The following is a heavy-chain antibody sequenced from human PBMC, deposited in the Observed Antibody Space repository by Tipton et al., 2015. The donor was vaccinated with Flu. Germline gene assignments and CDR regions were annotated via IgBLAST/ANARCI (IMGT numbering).Heavy chain of an antibody. CDR3: ARLSGSTSCFDY. D-gene: IGHD2-2*01. CDR1: GGSISSSSYY. Sequence: LSLTCTVSGGSISSSSYYWGWIRQPPGKGLEWIGSIYYSGSTYYNPSLKSRVTISVDTSKNQFSLKLSSVTAADTAVYYCARLSGSTSCFDYWGQGTLVTVSS. J-gene: IGHJ4*02. CDR2: IYYSGST. V-gene: IGHV4-39*01.